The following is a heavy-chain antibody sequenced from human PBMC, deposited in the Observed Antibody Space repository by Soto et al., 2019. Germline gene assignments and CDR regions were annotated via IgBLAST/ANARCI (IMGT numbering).Heavy chain of an antibody. CDR1: GGSIRSGDYS. J-gene: IGHJ4*02. CDR2: IYYGGST. D-gene: IGHD3-22*01. CDR3: ARVRREYDNSGPLDY. Sequence: SESLSLTSAVSGGSIRSGDYSRNWIRQPPGKGLEWIGYIYYGGSTYYNPSLQSRVTMSVDRSRNQFSLKLNSVTAADTAVYYCARVRREYDNSGPLDYWGQGTLVTVSS. V-gene: IGHV4-30-2*01.